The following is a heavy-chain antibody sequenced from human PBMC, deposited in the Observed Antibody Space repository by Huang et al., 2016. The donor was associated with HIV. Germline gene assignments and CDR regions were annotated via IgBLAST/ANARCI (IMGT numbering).Heavy chain of an antibody. CDR3: ARGQGGYYYYYMDV. J-gene: IGHJ6*03. CDR1: GGSFSGYY. Sequence: QVQLQQWGAGLLRPSETLSLTCAVYGGSFSGYYGTWSRQPPGKGREWIGEINHSESTNYNPSLKSRVTISVDTSRNQFSLTLTSVTAADTAVYYCARGQGGYYYYYMDVWGKGTTVTVSS. CDR2: INHSEST. V-gene: IGHV4-34*01.